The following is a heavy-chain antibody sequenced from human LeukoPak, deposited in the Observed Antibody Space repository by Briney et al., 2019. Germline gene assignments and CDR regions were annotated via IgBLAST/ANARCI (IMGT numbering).Heavy chain of an antibody. CDR1: GGSISGDH. CDR2: IYYSGNT. J-gene: IGHJ4*02. V-gene: IGHV4-59*08. CDR3: ARHPYGRDGYSHFDY. Sequence: SETLSLTCTVSGGSISGDHWNWIRQPPGKGLEWIGYIYYSGNTNYNPSLKSRVAISVDTSKNQFSLELSSVTAADTAVYYCARHPYGRDGYSHFDYWGQGTLVTVSS. D-gene: IGHD5-24*01.